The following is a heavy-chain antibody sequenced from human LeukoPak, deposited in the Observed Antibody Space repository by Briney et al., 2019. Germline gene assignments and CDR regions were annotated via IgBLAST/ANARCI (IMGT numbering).Heavy chain of an antibody. D-gene: IGHD6-19*01. CDR1: GFTFDDYA. Sequence: PGGSLRLSCAASGFTFDDYAMHWVRQAPGKGLEWVSGISWNSGSIGYADSVKGRFTISRDNAKNSLYLQMNSLRAEDTALYYCARGGLSSGWSNNFDYWGQGTLVTVSS. CDR2: ISWNSGSI. V-gene: IGHV3-9*01. J-gene: IGHJ4*02. CDR3: ARGGLSSGWSNNFDY.